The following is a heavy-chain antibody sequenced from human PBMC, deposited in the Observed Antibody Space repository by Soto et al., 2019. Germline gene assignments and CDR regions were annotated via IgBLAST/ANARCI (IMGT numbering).Heavy chain of an antibody. J-gene: IGHJ4*02. CDR2: IVNGGIA. CDR3: ARYLGGNGGRGS. Sequence: QVQLQESGPGLVKPSETLSLTCAVSGGSLTGQHWSWIRQPPGEGLEWIGQIVNGGIARYNPSLQSRIAISIDTSRNQCALGLSSVTAADTAVYYCARYLGGNGGRGSWGQGHLVTVSS. V-gene: IGHV4-4*09. D-gene: IGHD2-21*01. CDR1: GGSLTGQH.